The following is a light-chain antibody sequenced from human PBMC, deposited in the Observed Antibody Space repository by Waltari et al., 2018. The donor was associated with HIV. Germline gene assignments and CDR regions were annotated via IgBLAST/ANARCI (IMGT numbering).Light chain of an antibody. J-gene: IGLJ3*02. CDR3: SSYGDSLRVL. V-gene: IGLV2-8*01. Sequence: QSALTQPPSASGSLGQSVTISCTGPSSDIGAYDFASWFQHHPPSAPTLLLYEVTRRPSTVSARFSGSRSGNTAFLTVAGLQPDEEATYFCSSYGDSLRVLFGGGTNVTVL. CDR1: SSDIGAYDF. CDR2: EVT.